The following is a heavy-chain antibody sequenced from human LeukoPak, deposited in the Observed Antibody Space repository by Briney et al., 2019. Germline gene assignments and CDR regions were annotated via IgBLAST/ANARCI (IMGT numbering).Heavy chain of an antibody. CDR1: GDSVSSNSGA. J-gene: IGHJ4*02. V-gene: IGHV6-1*01. CDR3: VRDQAGLDY. CDR2: TYYRSKWYN. D-gene: IGHD6-13*01. Sequence: SHTLSLTYAISGDSVSSNSGAWNWIRQSPSRGLEWLGRTYYRSKWYNDDAESVKSRINIKPDTSRTQFSLQLNSVTPEDTAVYYCVRDQAGLDYWGQGTLVTVSS.